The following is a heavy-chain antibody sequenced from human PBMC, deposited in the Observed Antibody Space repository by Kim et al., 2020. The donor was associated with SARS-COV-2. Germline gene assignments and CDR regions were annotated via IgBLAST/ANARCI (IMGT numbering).Heavy chain of an antibody. CDR2: INHSGST. Sequence: SETLSLTCAVYGGSFSGYYWSWIRQPPGKGLEWIGEINHSGSTNYNPSLKSRVTISVDTSKNQFSLKLSSVTAADTAVYYCARVRYRWLPNPARPLDYWGQGTLVTVSS. CDR1: GGSFSGYY. V-gene: IGHV4-34*01. CDR3: ARVRYRWLPNPARPLDY. J-gene: IGHJ4*02. D-gene: IGHD3-22*01.